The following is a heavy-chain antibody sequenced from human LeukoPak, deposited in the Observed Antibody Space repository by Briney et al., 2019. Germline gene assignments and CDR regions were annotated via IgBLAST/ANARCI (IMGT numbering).Heavy chain of an antibody. J-gene: IGHJ6*02. Sequence: ASVKVSCKASGYTFTSYGISWVRQAPGQGLEWMGWISAYNGNTNYAQMLQGRVTMTTDTSTSTAYMELRSLRSDDTAVYYCARSLLASHYYFGMDVWGQGTTVTVSS. D-gene: IGHD3-3*02. CDR1: GYTFTSYG. V-gene: IGHV1-18*01. CDR2: ISAYNGNT. CDR3: ARSLLASHYYFGMDV.